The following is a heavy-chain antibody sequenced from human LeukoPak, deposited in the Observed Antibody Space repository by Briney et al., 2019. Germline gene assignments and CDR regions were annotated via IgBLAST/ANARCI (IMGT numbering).Heavy chain of an antibody. V-gene: IGHV4-39*07. J-gene: IGHJ4*02. Sequence: SETLSLTCTVSGGSISSSSYYWGWIRQPPGKGLEWIGRIYTSGSTNYNPSLKSRVTMSVDTSKNQFSLKLSSVTAADTAVYYCARGYGDPPYYFDYWGQGTLVTVSS. CDR1: GGSISSSSYY. D-gene: IGHD4-17*01. CDR2: IYTSGST. CDR3: ARGYGDPPYYFDY.